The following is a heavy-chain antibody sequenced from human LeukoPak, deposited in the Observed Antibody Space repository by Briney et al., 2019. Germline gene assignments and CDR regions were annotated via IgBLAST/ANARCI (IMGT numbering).Heavy chain of an antibody. D-gene: IGHD3-16*02. V-gene: IGHV1-2*02. Sequence: ASVKVSCKSSGYTFSDHYMHWVREAPGQGLEWMGWIDPSSGATNYAQNFQGGVTVTRDTSINTADMELSRQISDDTAVYYWARAQHNDYIGGISRPVTFDYWGQGTLVTVSP. CDR1: GYTFSDHY. J-gene: IGHJ4*02. CDR3: ARAQHNDYIGGISRPVTFDY. CDR2: IDPSSGAT.